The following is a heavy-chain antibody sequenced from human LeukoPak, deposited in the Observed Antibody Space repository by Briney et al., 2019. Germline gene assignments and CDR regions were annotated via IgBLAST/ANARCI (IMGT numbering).Heavy chain of an antibody. CDR1: GVSINSGNYY. J-gene: IGHJ2*01. CDR3: ARDSSEWYFDL. V-gene: IGHV4-31*03. CDR2: IYYSGST. Sequence: SETPSLTCTVSGVSINSGNYYWNWIRQRPGKGLEWIGYIYYSGSTSFNPSLKSRSTISVDTSKNQFSLKLSSVTAADTAMYYCARDSSEWYFDLWGRGTLVTVSS.